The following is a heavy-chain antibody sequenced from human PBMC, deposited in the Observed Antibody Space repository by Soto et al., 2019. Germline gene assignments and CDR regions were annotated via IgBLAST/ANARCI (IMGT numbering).Heavy chain of an antibody. D-gene: IGHD6-19*01. CDR2: IWYDGSNK. CDR1: GFTFSSYG. J-gene: IGHJ4*02. Sequence: QVQLVESGGGVVQPGRSLRLSCAASGFTFSSYGMHCVRQAPGKGLEWVAVIWYDGSNKYYGDSVKGRVTISRDNSKNTLSLQMNSLSAEGTAVYYCARDRRAVAGLLDYWGQGTLVTVSS. V-gene: IGHV3-33*01. CDR3: ARDRRAVAGLLDY.